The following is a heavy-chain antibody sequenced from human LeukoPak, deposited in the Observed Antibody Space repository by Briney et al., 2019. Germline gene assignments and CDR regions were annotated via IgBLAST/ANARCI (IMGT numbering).Heavy chain of an antibody. Sequence: SETLSLTCAVYGGSFSGYYWSWIRQPPGKGLEWIGETYHSGSTNYNPSLKSRVTISVETSKNQFSLKLTSVTAADTAVYYCARGRNYYYDSSGYYYWFDPWGQGTLVTVSS. D-gene: IGHD3-22*01. CDR2: TYHSGST. J-gene: IGHJ5*02. CDR1: GGSFSGYY. V-gene: IGHV4-34*01. CDR3: ARGRNYYYDSSGYYYWFDP.